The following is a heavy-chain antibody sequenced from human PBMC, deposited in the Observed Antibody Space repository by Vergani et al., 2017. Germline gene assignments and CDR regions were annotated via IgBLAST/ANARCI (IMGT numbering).Heavy chain of an antibody. D-gene: IGHD3-3*01. V-gene: IGHV5-51*01. CDR2: IYPGDSDT. CDR1: GYSFTSYW. CDR3: ARGRISGGRYYDFWSGYYSVPKDEYFQH. J-gene: IGHJ1*01. Sequence: EVQLVQSGAEVKKPGESLKISCKGSGYSFTSYWIGWVRQMPGKGLEWMGIIYPGDSDTRYSPSFQGQVTISADKSISTAYLQWSSLKASDTAMYYCARGRISGGRYYDFWSGYYSVPKDEYFQHWGQGTLVTVSS.